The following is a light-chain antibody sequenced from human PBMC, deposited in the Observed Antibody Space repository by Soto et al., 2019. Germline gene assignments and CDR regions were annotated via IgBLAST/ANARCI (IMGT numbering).Light chain of an antibody. CDR3: AAWDDSLTGPV. CDR1: MSDIGSNF. CDR2: NSN. Sequence: QCLLIQPPSSSVTPGQTVIISCSGSMSDIGSNFVNWYQHLPGTAPKLLIYNSNQRPSGVPDRFSGSKSGTSASLAISGLQSEDEADYYCAAWDDSLTGPVFGTGTKVNVL. J-gene: IGLJ1*01. V-gene: IGLV1-44*01.